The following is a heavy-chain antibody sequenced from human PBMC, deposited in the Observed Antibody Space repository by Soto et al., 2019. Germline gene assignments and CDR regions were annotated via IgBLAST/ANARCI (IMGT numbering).Heavy chain of an antibody. D-gene: IGHD5-12*01. Sequence: QVQLQESGPGLVKPSETLSLTCTVSGGSVSSYYWSWIRQPPGKGLEWIGYIYYSGSTNYNPSLKSRVTISVDTSKNQFSLKLSSVTAADTAVYYCARGVERWLQCGNAFDIWGQGTMVTVSS. J-gene: IGHJ3*02. CDR1: GGSVSSYY. CDR2: IYYSGST. V-gene: IGHV4-59*02. CDR3: ARGVERWLQCGNAFDI.